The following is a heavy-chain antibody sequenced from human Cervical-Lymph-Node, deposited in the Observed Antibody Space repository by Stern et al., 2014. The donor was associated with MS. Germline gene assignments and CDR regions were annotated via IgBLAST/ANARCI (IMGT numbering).Heavy chain of an antibody. CDR1: GYSFTSYA. D-gene: IGHD6-13*01. CDR3: ARGGSSWSNDY. V-gene: IGHV1-18*01. CDR2: VSAYNGNT. Sequence: QVQLVQSGAEVKKPGASVKVSCKASGYSFTSYAVTWVRQAPGHGLEWMGWVSAYNGNTNYAQNLQGRVTMTTDTSTSTAYMELRSLRSDDTAVYYCARGGSSWSNDYWGQGTLVTVSS. J-gene: IGHJ4*02.